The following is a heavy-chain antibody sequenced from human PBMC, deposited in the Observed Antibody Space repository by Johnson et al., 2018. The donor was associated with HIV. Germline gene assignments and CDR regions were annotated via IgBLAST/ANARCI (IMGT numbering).Heavy chain of an antibody. CDR1: GFTFSSYA. D-gene: IGHD3/OR15-3a*01. CDR2: ISYDGSNK. J-gene: IGHJ3*02. V-gene: IGHV3-30*04. Sequence: QVQLVESGGGVVQPGRSLRLSCAASGFTFSSYAMHWVRQAPGKGMEWVAVISYDGSNKYYADSVKGRFTISRDNSQNTLYLQMNSLRAEDTAVYYCAREFGQASSYAFDIWGQGTMVTVSS. CDR3: AREFGQASSYAFDI.